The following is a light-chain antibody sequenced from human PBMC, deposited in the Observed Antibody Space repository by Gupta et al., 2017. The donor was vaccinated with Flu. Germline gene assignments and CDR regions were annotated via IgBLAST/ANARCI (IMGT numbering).Light chain of an antibody. J-gene: IGKJ1*01. V-gene: IGKV3-11*01. CDR3: HQRSKWPRT. Sequence: EIVLTQSPGTLSLSPGERATLSCRASQSVSRDLAWYQQKPGQSPRLLIYDASYRGTGVPDRFSGRGSGTDFTLTINTLEPEDFAVYYCHQRSKWPRTFGQGTRVE. CDR2: DAS. CDR1: QSVSRD.